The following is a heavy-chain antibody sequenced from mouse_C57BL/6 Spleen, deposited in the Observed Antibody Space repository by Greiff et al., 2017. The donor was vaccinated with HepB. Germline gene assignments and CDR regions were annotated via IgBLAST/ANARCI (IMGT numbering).Heavy chain of an antibody. D-gene: IGHD1-1*01. CDR1: GYTFTSYW. J-gene: IGHJ4*01. CDR3: ARRRGTTPYYAMDY. V-gene: IGHV1-55*01. Sequence: VKLQESDAELVKPGASVKISCKVSGYTFTSYWITWVKQRPGQGLEWIGDIYPGSGSTNYNEKFKSKATLTVDTSSSTAYMQLSSLTSEDSAVYYCARRRGTTPYYAMDYWGQGTSVTVSS. CDR2: IYPGSGST.